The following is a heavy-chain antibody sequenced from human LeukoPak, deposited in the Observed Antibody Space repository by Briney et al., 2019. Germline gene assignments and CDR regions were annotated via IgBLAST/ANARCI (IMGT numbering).Heavy chain of an antibody. CDR2: IIPIFGTA. CDR1: GGTFSSYA. CDR3: ARSVATNLRYCSGGSCYLLRD. J-gene: IGHJ4*02. D-gene: IGHD2-15*01. Sequence: SVKVSCKASGGTFSSYAISWVRQAPGQGLEWMGGIIPIFGTANYAQKFQGRVTITTDESTSTAYMELSGLRSEDTAVYYCARSVATNLRYCSGGSCYLLRDWGQGTLVTVSS. V-gene: IGHV1-69*05.